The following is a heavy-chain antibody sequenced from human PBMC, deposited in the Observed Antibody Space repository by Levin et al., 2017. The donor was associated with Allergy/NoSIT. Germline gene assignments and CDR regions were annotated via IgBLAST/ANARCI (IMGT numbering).Heavy chain of an antibody. Sequence: GESLKISCKGSGYSFTSYWISWVRQMPGKGLEWMGRIDPSDSYTNYSPSFQGHVTISADKSISTAYLQWSSLKASDTAMYYCALLLLRELAQGQTSYYYYGMDVWGQGTTVTVSS. V-gene: IGHV5-10-1*01. CDR2: IDPSDSYT. J-gene: IGHJ6*02. D-gene: IGHD1-26*01. CDR3: ALLLLRELAQGQTSYYYYGMDV. CDR1: GYSFTSYW.